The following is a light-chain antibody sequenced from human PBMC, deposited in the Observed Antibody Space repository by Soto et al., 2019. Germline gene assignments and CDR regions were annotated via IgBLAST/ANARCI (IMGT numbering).Light chain of an antibody. CDR1: SSNIGAGYD. CDR2: DNS. J-gene: IGLJ2*01. CDR3: QSYDSSLSAVV. V-gene: IGLV1-40*01. Sequence: QSVLTQPPSVSGAPGQRVSVSCTGSSSNIGAGYDVHWYQQLPGTAPKRLIYDNSHRPSGVPDRFSGSKSGTSASLAITGLQAEDEADYYCQSYDSSLSAVVFGGGTQLTVL.